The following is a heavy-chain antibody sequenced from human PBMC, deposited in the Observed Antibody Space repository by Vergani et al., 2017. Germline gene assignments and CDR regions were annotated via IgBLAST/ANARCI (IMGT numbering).Heavy chain of an antibody. J-gene: IGHJ6*03. Sequence: QVQLQQWGGGLLKPSETLSLTCVVNGGSFTSYHWTWIRQSPGEGREWVGDIDHTGRPDYNPSPKSRLNMSVDKSRNQFSLTLNSVTATDTSIYFCSRVNTETNGHLYYYYYMDVWGQGTAVTVS. V-gene: IGHV4-34*01. CDR1: GGSFTSYH. CDR2: IDHTGRP. CDR3: SRVNTETNGHLYYYYYMDV. D-gene: IGHD4-11*01.